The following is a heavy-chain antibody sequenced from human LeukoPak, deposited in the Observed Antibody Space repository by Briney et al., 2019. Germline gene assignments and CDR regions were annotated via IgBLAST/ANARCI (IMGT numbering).Heavy chain of an antibody. Sequence: GGSLRLSCAVSGFTFRNDAMHWVRQAPGKGLVWVSRINGDGTVTFYADSVKGRFTISRDNAKNTLFLQMNSLRAEDTAVYYCFARGGRGTLVTVSS. CDR3: FAR. V-gene: IGHV3-74*01. D-gene: IGHD2-21*01. J-gene: IGHJ4*02. CDR1: GFTFRNDA. CDR2: INGDGTVT.